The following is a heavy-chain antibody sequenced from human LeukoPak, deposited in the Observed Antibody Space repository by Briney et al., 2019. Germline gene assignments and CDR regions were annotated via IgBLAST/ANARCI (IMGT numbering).Heavy chain of an antibody. Sequence: SETLSLTCTVSGGSISSGSYYWSWIRQPAGKGLEWVGRIYTSGSTNYNPSLKSRVTISVDTSKNQFSLKLSSVTAADTAVYYCARGYDYVWGSYPSYFDYWGQGTLVTVSS. D-gene: IGHD3-16*02. CDR3: ARGYDYVWGSYPSYFDY. J-gene: IGHJ4*02. V-gene: IGHV4-61*02. CDR1: GGSISSGSYY. CDR2: IYTSGST.